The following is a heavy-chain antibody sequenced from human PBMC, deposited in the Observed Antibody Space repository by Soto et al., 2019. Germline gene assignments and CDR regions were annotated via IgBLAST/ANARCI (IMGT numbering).Heavy chain of an antibody. CDR2: IKSKTDGGTT. Sequence: EVQLVESGGGLVKPGGSLRLSCAASGFTFSNAWMSWVRQAPGKGLEWVGRIKSKTDGGTTDYAAPVKGRFTISRDDSKNTLYLQMNSLKTEDIAVYYCTTENTYYDFWSGPQTGAFDIWGQGTMVTVSS. D-gene: IGHD3-3*01. CDR3: TTENTYYDFWSGPQTGAFDI. V-gene: IGHV3-15*01. J-gene: IGHJ3*02. CDR1: GFTFSNAW.